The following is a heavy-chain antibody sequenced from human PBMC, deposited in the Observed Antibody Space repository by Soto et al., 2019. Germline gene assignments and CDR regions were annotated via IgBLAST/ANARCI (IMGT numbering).Heavy chain of an antibody. J-gene: IGHJ4*02. CDR1: GFTLSNHW. D-gene: IGHD1-26*01. CDR3: ARVGGAGSGSYFDS. CDR2: INSDGSSI. V-gene: IGHV3-74*03. Sequence: VQLVESGGDLVQPGGSLRLSCEASGFTLSNHWMHWVRQAPGKGLVWVSRINSDGSSIMYADSVKGRFTLSRDNAKNTLYLQMSGLRAEDTAVYYCARVGGAGSGSYFDSWGQVTLVTVSS.